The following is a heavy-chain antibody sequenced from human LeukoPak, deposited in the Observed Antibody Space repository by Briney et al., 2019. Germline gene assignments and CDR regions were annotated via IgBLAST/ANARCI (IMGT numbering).Heavy chain of an antibody. CDR3: ARGRGGSTY. D-gene: IGHD2-15*01. J-gene: IGHJ4*01. CDR1: GGSISSYY. V-gene: IGHV4-59*01. Sequence: KPSETLSLTCTVSGGSISSYYWSWIRQPPGKGLEWIGYIYYSGSTNYNPSLKSRVTISVDTSKNQFSLKLSSVTAADTAVYYCARGRGGSTYWGQEPWSPSPQ. CDR2: IYYSGST.